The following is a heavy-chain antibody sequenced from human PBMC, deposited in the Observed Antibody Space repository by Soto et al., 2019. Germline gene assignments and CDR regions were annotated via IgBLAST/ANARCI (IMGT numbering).Heavy chain of an antibody. Sequence: ASVKVSCKTSGYTFTSYGISWVRQAPGQRLEWMGWINAGNGNTKYSQKFQGRVTITRDTSASTAYMELSSLRSEDTAVYYCARSIVVVTALDYWGQGTLVTVSS. J-gene: IGHJ4*02. CDR1: GYTFTSYG. CDR2: INAGNGNT. CDR3: ARSIVVVTALDY. D-gene: IGHD2-21*02. V-gene: IGHV1-3*01.